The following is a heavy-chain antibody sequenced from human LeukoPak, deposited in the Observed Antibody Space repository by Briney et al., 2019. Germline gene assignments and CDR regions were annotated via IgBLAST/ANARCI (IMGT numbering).Heavy chain of an antibody. J-gene: IGHJ4*02. Sequence: GGSLRLSCAASGFTFNSYTMNWVRQAPGKGLEWISYISRTGTTIYYADSVKGRFTISRDNAKNSLYLQMNNLRAEDTAMYYCARDQRVTGRPDIDYWGQGTLVIVSS. D-gene: IGHD6-6*01. CDR2: ISRTGTTI. CDR3: ARDQRVTGRPDIDY. CDR1: GFTFNSYT. V-gene: IGHV3-48*01.